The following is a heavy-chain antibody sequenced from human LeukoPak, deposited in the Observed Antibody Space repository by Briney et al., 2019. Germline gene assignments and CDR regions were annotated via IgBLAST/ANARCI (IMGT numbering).Heavy chain of an antibody. CDR2: IKSKTDGGTT. CDR3: AKDTAYSSGWYSLIWNYFDY. CDR1: GFTFSSYG. V-gene: IGHV3-15*01. D-gene: IGHD6-19*01. Sequence: PGGTLRLSCAASGFTFSSYGMSWVRQAPGKGLEWVGRIKSKTDGGTTDYAAPVKGRFTISRDDSKNTLYLQMNSLRAEDTAVYYCAKDTAYSSGWYSLIWNYFDYWGQGTLVTVSS. J-gene: IGHJ4*02.